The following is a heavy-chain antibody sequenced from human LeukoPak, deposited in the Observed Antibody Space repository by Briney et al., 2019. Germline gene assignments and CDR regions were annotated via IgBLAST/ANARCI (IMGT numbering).Heavy chain of an antibody. V-gene: IGHV4-61*02. Sequence: PSETLSLTCTVSGGSISSSSYYWSWIRQPAGKGLEWIGRIYTSGSTNYNPSLKSRVTISVDTSKNQFSLKLSSVTAADTAVYYCASQLAPVSPGSNWFDPWGQGTLVTVSS. CDR3: ASQLAPVSPGSNWFDP. D-gene: IGHD6-25*01. J-gene: IGHJ5*02. CDR2: IYTSGST. CDR1: GGSISSSSYY.